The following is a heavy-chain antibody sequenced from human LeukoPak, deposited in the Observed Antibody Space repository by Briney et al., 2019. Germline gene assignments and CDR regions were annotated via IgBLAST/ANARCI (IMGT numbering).Heavy chain of an antibody. D-gene: IGHD3-10*01. Sequence: SETLSLTCTVSGYSISSGYYWGWIRPPPGKGLEWIGSIYHSGSTYYNPSLKRRITISVDTSKNQFSLKLSSVTAADTAVYYCARNMVRGVIITYYMDVWGKGTTVTVSS. J-gene: IGHJ6*03. CDR3: ARNMVRGVIITYYMDV. CDR2: IYHSGST. CDR1: GYSISSGYY. V-gene: IGHV4-38-2*02.